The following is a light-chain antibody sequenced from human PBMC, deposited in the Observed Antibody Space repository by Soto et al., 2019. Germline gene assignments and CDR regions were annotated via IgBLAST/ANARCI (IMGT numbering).Light chain of an antibody. V-gene: IGKV1-39*01. CDR3: QQRSDWPLT. CDR1: QSISSY. Sequence: DIQMTQSPSSLSASVGDRVTITCRASQSISSYLNWYQQKPGKAPKLLIYAASSLQSGVPSRFSGSGSETDFTLTISSLEPEDFAVYYCQQRSDWPLTFGQGTRLEIK. J-gene: IGKJ5*01. CDR2: AAS.